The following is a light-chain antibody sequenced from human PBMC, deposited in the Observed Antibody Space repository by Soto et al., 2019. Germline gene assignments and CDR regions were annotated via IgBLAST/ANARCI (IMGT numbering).Light chain of an antibody. CDR2: DTS. J-gene: IGKJ2*01. CDR1: QSVSSRN. Sequence: ENVLTQSPGTLSLSPRERATLSCGASQSVSSRNLAWYQQKPGQAPRLLIYDTSRRATGIPDRFSGSGSVTEFTLTINRLEPEDCAVYFCQQYSDFPYTFGQGTKLEVK. V-gene: IGKV3-20*01. CDR3: QQYSDFPYT.